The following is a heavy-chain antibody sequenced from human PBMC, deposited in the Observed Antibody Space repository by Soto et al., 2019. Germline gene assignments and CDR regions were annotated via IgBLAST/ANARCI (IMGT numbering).Heavy chain of an antibody. CDR2: IIPIFGTA. Sequence: QVQLVQSGAEVKKPGSSVKVSCKASGGTFSSYAISWVRQAPGQGLEWMGGIIPIFGTANYAQKFQGRVTITADESTSTADMELSSLRSEDTAVYYCASPLMVYDSSGYYYGYWGQGTLVTVSS. D-gene: IGHD3-22*01. CDR3: ASPLMVYDSSGYYYGY. CDR1: GGTFSSYA. J-gene: IGHJ4*02. V-gene: IGHV1-69*12.